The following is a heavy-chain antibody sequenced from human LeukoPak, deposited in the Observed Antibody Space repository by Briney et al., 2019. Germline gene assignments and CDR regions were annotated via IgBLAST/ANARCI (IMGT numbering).Heavy chain of an antibody. D-gene: IGHD2-15*01. CDR1: GFTFGDYA. CDR2: IRYDGSNK. CDR3: AKDSNSGGFDY. Sequence: GGSLRLSCTTSGFTFGDYAISWVRQAPGKGLEWVAFIRYDGSNKYYADSVKGRFTISRDNSKNTLYLQMNSLRAEDTAVYYCAKDSNSGGFDYWGQGTLVTVSS. V-gene: IGHV3-30*02. J-gene: IGHJ4*02.